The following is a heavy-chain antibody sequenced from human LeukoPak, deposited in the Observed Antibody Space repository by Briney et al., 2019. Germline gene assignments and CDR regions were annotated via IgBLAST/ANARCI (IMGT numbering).Heavy chain of an antibody. V-gene: IGHV4-39*01. CDR2: IYYSGST. CDR1: GGSIGSSYYY. J-gene: IGHJ4*02. CDR3: ARHRIAARGSFDY. D-gene: IGHD6-6*01. Sequence: SETLSLTCTVSGGSIGSSYYYWGWIRQPPGRGLEWIGSIYYSGSTYYNPSLKSRVTISEDTSKNQFSLKLNSVTAADTAVYYCARHRIAARGSFDYWGQGTLVTVFS.